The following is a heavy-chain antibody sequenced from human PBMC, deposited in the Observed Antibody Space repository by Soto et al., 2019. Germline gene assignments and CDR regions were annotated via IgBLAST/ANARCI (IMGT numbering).Heavy chain of an antibody. V-gene: IGHV1-2*02. CDR2: INPNSGGT. D-gene: IGHD6-13*01. CDR3: ARDIAAAGEDAFDI. Sequence: ASVKVSCKASGYTFTGYHMHWVRQAPGQGLEWMGWINPNSGGTNYAQKFQGRVTMTRDTSISTAYMELSRLRSDDTAVYYCARDIAAAGEDAFDIWGQGTMVTVSS. J-gene: IGHJ3*02. CDR1: GYTFTGYH.